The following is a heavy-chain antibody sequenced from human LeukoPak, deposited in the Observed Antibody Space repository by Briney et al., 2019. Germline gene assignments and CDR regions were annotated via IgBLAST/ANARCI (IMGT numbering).Heavy chain of an antibody. J-gene: IGHJ4*02. CDR2: INNEGTGT. V-gene: IGHV3-74*01. D-gene: IGHD2-8*01. Sequence: GGSLRLSCAASGFSFSAYWMHWVRQAPGKGLVWVSRINNEGTGTDYADSVRGRFTISRVNVENTLYLQMNSLSADDTAMYYCVRYDVDVRRFDYWGQGTLVTVSS. CDR3: VRYDVDVRRFDY. CDR1: GFSFSAYW.